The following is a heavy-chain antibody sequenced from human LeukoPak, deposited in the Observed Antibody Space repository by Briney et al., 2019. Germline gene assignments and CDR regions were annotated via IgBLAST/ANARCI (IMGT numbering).Heavy chain of an antibody. CDR2: IRFDGTIK. CDR3: ARGPSSWYS. Sequence: GSLRLSCAASGFLFSSHGLHWVRQAPGKGLEWVAFIRFDGTIKHYADSVKGRFTISRDNSKNTLYLQMNSLRAEDTAVYYCARGPSSWYSWGQGTLVTVSS. D-gene: IGHD6-13*01. V-gene: IGHV3-30*02. J-gene: IGHJ4*02. CDR1: GFLFSSHG.